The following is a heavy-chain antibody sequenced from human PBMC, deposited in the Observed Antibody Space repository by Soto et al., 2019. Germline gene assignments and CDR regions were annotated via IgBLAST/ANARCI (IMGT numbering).Heavy chain of an antibody. V-gene: IGHV4-31*03. CDR3: ARATRPKSGTTARGAFDI. D-gene: IGHD1-1*01. CDR2: IYYSGST. Sequence: QVQLQESGPGLVKPSQTLSLTCTVSGGSISSGGYYWSRIRQHPGKGLEWNGYIYYSGSTYYNPSLASRVTISADPSKSQFSLKLSSVTAADTAVYYCARATRPKSGTTARGAFDIWGQGTMVTVSS. CDR1: GGSISSGGYY. J-gene: IGHJ3*02.